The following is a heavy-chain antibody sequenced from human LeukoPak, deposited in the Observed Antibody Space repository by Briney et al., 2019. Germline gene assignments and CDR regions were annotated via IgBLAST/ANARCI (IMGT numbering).Heavy chain of an antibody. CDR1: GGSISSSSYY. V-gene: IGHV4-39*07. D-gene: IGHD6-13*01. Sequence: PSETLSLTCTVSGGSISSSSYYWGWIRQPPGKGLEWIGSIYYSGSTYYNPSLKSRVTISVDTSKNQFSLKLSSVTAADTAVYYCARDRRIAAAWYFDYWGQGTLVTVSS. J-gene: IGHJ4*02. CDR3: ARDRRIAAAWYFDY. CDR2: IYYSGST.